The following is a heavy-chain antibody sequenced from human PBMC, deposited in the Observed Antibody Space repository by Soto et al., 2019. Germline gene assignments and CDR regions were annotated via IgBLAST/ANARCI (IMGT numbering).Heavy chain of an antibody. J-gene: IGHJ4*02. CDR3: ARDLGGSHDY. V-gene: IGHV3-74*01. CDR1: GFTFSTYW. Sequence: GGSLRLSCAASGFTFSTYWMHWVRQAPGKGLVWVSRIKTDGSVTTYADSVKGRFTISRDNAKDTLYLQMNTLRAEDTAVYYCARDLGGSHDYWGRGTLVTVSS. CDR2: IKTDGSVT. D-gene: IGHD3-16*01.